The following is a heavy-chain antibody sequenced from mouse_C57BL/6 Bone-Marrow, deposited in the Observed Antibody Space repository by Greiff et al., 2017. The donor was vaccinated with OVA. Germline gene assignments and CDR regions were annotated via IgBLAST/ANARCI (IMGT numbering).Heavy chain of an antibody. CDR2: IYPGSGNT. Sequence: VQLQQSGAELVMPGASVKLSCKASGYTFTGYYIHWVKQRPGQGLEWIARIYPGSGNTYYNEKFKGKATLTAEKSSSTAYMQLSSLTSEDSAVYFCGRKGNVDYGGQGTTLTV. CDR1: GYTFTGYY. J-gene: IGHJ2*01. V-gene: IGHV1-76*01. CDR3: GRKGNVDY.